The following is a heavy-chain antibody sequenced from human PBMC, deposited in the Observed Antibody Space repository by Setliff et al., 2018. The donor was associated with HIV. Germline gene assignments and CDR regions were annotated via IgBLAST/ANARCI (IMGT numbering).Heavy chain of an antibody. D-gene: IGHD2-21*01. CDR2: IYSGGDT. V-gene: IGHV3-53*01. CDR3: AKGVKWLAP. Sequence: PGGSLRLSCVASGFTFGTNYMTWVRQAPGEGLEWVSLIYSGGDTYYADSVKGRFIIYRDNSKNTLYLQMYGLRAEDTAIYYCAKGVKWLAPWGQGTPVTVSS. CDR1: GFTFGTNY. J-gene: IGHJ5*02.